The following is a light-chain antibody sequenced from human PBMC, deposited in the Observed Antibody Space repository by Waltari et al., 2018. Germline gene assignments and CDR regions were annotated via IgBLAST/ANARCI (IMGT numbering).Light chain of an antibody. CDR1: QSLFYSTYNQNY. V-gene: IGKV4-1*01. J-gene: IGKJ1*01. Sequence: DIVMTQSPDSLAVSLGERATIQCKSSQSLFYSTYNQNYLAWYQQKPGQPPKLLLYWASTRASGAPDRFSGSGSGTDFTLTISSLQAEDVAVYYCHQYYTTPRTFGQGTKVEIK. CDR3: HQYYTTPRT. CDR2: WAS.